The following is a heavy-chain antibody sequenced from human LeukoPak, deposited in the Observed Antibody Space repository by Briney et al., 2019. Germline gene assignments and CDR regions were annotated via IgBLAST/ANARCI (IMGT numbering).Heavy chain of an antibody. J-gene: IGHJ4*02. Sequence: GGSLRLSCTASGFTFGDYAMSWVRQAPGKGLEWVAAISPHGDIEYYTDSVKGRFTISRDNSKNMIYLQMNSRRGEDSAVYYCAKINNNDDYWGQGNLVTVSS. CDR2: ISPHGDIE. D-gene: IGHD1/OR15-1a*01. CDR3: AKINNNDDY. CDR1: GFTFGDYA. V-gene: IGHV3-30*18.